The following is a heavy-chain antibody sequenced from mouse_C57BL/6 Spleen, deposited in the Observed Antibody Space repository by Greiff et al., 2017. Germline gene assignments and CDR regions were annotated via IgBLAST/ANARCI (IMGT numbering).Heavy chain of an antibody. CDR1: GYTFTDYN. CDR2: INPNNGGT. CDR3: EKGNSGGGLAY. Sequence: VQLLQSGPELVKPGASVKIPCKASGYTFTDYNMDWVKQTHGKSLEWIGYINPNNGGTFYNQKFKGKATLTVDKSSSTAYMELRSLTSEDTAVYYCEKGNSGGGLAYWGQGTLVTVSA. D-gene: IGHD1-1*02. V-gene: IGHV1-18*01. J-gene: IGHJ3*01.